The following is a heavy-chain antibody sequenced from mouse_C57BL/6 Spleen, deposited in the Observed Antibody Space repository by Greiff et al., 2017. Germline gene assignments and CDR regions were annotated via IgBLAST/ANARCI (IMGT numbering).Heavy chain of an antibody. CDR1: GYTFTSYW. V-gene: IGHV1-59*01. J-gene: IGHJ4*01. Sequence: VKLQQPGAELVRPGTSVKLSCKASGYTFTSYWMHWVKQRPGQGLEWIGVIDPSDSYTNYNQKFKGKATLTVDPSSSTAYMQLSSLTSEDSAVYYCARGGGKGYYAMDYWGQGTSVTVSS. CDR2: IDPSDSYT. CDR3: ARGGGKGYYAMDY. D-gene: IGHD1-3*01.